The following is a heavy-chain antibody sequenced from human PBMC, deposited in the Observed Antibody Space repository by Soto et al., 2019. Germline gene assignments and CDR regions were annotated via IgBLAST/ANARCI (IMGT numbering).Heavy chain of an antibody. Sequence: EVQLVESGGGSVQPGGSLRLSCAPPGFTFRPFSLNWVRQAPGRGLEWISYISGGGRPISYADSVKGRFTFSRDNAKNSLYLQMDSLTDEDTAVYYCARDLGWAFDSWGQGTLVTVSS. J-gene: IGHJ4*02. CDR1: GFTFRPFS. CDR3: ARDLGWAFDS. V-gene: IGHV3-48*02. D-gene: IGHD6-19*01. CDR2: ISGGGRPI.